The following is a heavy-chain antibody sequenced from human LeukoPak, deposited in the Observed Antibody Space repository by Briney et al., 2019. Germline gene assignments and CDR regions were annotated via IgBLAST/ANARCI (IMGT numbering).Heavy chain of an antibody. CDR1: GFTFSSYN. CDR3: ARDPITKYFDL. V-gene: IGHV3-21*01. Sequence: GGSLRLSCAASGFTFSSYNMNWVRQAPGKGLEWVSSISSSSSYIYYADSVKGRFTISRDNAKNSLYLQMNSLRAEDTAVYYCARDPITKYFDLWGRGTLVTVSS. D-gene: IGHD3-10*01. J-gene: IGHJ2*01. CDR2: ISSSSSYI.